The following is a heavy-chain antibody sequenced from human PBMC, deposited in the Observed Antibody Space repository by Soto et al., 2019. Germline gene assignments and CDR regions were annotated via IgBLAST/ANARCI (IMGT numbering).Heavy chain of an antibody. Sequence: QVQLVQSGAEVKKPGSSVKVSCKASGGTFSSYAISWVRQAPGQGLEWMGGIIPIFGTANYAQTLQGRVTITADESTGIAYMELSSHKSEVTDVYYCARGPYGLRFFGLSVWGQGTTVTVSS. J-gene: IGHJ6*02. CDR1: GGTFSSYA. CDR3: ARGPYGLRFFGLSV. V-gene: IGHV1-69*01. D-gene: IGHD3-10*01. CDR2: IIPIFGTA.